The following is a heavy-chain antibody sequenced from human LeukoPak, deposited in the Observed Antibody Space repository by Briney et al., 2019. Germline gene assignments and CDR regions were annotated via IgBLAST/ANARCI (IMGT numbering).Heavy chain of an antibody. CDR3: ARSIVGATSWFDP. CDR1: GFTFSSYA. CDR2: ISGSGGST. V-gene: IGHV3-23*01. Sequence: GGSLRLSCVASGFTFSSYAMSWVRQAPGKGLEWVSAISGSGGSTYYADSVKGRFTISRDNSKNTLYLQMNSLRAEDTAVYYCARSIVGATSWFDPWGQGTLVTVSS. D-gene: IGHD1-26*01. J-gene: IGHJ5*02.